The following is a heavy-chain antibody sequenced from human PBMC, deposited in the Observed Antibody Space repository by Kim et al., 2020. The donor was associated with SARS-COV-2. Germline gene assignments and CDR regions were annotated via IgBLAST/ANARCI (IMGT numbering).Heavy chain of an antibody. J-gene: IGHJ4*02. CDR3: AREGRGGGSSSFDY. V-gene: IGHV3-48*03. CDR2: ISGSSITK. CDR1: GFTLSSYD. D-gene: IGHD1-26*01. Sequence: GGSLRLSCVASGFTLSSYDMNWVRQAPGKGLEWVSYISGSSITKYYADSVKGRFTISRDNAKNSLYLQMNSVRAEDTAVYYCAREGRGGGSSSFDYWGQGILVTVSS.